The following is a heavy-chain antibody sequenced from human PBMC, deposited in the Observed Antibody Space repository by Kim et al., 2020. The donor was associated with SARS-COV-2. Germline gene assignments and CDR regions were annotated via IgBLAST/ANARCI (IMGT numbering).Heavy chain of an antibody. V-gene: IGHV1-3*01. Sequence: KYSQKFQGRVTITRDTSASTAYMELSSLRSEDTAVYYCARDTYYDSSLNYWGQGTLVTVSS. D-gene: IGHD3-22*01. J-gene: IGHJ4*02. CDR3: ARDTYYDSSLNY.